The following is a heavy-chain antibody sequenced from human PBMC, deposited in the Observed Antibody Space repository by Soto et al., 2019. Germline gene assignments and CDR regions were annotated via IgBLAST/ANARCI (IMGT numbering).Heavy chain of an antibody. J-gene: IGHJ6*02. V-gene: IGHV1-58*01. Sequence: SVKVSCKASGFTFTSSAVQWVRQARGQRLEWIGWIVVGSGNTNYAQKFQERVTITRDMSTSTAYMELSSLRSEDTAVYYCARGDCSSTSCPDYYYYYGMDVWGQGTTVTVSS. CDR3: ARGDCSSTSCPDYYYYYGMDV. CDR2: IVVGSGNT. D-gene: IGHD2-2*01. CDR1: GFTFTSSA.